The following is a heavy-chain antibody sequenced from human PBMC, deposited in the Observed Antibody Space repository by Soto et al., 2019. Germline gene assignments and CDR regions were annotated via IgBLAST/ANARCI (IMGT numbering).Heavy chain of an antibody. Sequence: SVKVSCKASGGTFSSYAISWVRQAPGQGLEWMGGIIPIFGTANYAQKFQGRVTITADESTSTAYMELSSLRSEDTAVYYCARDQVAGYCSSTSCYSGWFAPWGQGTLVTVSS. CDR1: GGTFSSYA. V-gene: IGHV1-69*13. CDR3: ARDQVAGYCSSTSCYSGWFAP. CDR2: IIPIFGTA. J-gene: IGHJ5*02. D-gene: IGHD2-2*01.